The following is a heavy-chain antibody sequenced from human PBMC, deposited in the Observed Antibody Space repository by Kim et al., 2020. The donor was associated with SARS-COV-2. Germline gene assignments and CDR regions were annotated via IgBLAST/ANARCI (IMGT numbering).Heavy chain of an antibody. V-gene: IGHV4-34*01. CDR3: ARKSFPLAAAGHKWYFDL. D-gene: IGHD6-13*01. CDR2: INHSGST. CDR1: GGSFSGYY. Sequence: SETLSLTCAVYGGSFSGYYWSWIRQPPGKGLEWIGEINHSGSTNYNPSLKSRVTISVDTSKNQFSLRLSSMTAADTAVYYCARKSFPLAAAGHKWYFDL. J-gene: IGHJ2*01.